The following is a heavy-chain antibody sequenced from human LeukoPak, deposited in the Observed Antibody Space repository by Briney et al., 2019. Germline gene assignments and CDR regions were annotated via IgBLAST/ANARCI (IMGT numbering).Heavy chain of an antibody. D-gene: IGHD2-2*01. CDR3: ARGGDIVVVPAAIPNY. V-gene: IGHV3-30*03. J-gene: IGHJ4*02. CDR2: ISYDGSNK. Sequence: GGFLRLSCAASGFTFSSYGMHWVRQAPGKGLEWVAVISYDGSNKYYADSVKGRFTISRDNSKNTLYLQMNSLRAEDTAVYYCARGGDIVVVPAAIPNYWGQGTLVTVSS. CDR1: GFTFSSYG.